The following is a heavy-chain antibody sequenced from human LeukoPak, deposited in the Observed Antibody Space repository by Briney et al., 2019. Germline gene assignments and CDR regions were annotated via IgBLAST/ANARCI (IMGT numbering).Heavy chain of an antibody. D-gene: IGHD1-26*01. J-gene: IGHJ6*03. Sequence: GSLRLSCAAYGFTFSDCGMHWARQAPGKGPEWVSFIYNDGRKQYYADSLKGRFTISRDNSKNMLYLQVNSVTADDTAVYYCAKDPGDSVRGYYMDVWGKGTTVIVSS. V-gene: IGHV3-30*02. CDR2: IYNDGRKQ. CDR3: AKDPGDSVRGYYMDV. CDR1: GFTFSDCG.